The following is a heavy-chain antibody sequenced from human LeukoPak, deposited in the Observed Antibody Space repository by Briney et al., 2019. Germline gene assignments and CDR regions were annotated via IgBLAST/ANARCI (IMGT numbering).Heavy chain of an antibody. V-gene: IGHV3-64D*06. CDR3: VKGRIYCCYPSLDY. CDR1: GFTFSDYA. J-gene: IGHJ4*02. D-gene: IGHD2-2*01. Sequence: GGSLRLSCSVSGFTFSDYAMHWVRQAPGKGLEYVSAITNNGGSTYYADSAKGRFSVSRDNSKNTVYLQLSSLRPDDTAVYYCVKGRIYCCYPSLDYWGQGTLVTVSS. CDR2: ITNNGGST.